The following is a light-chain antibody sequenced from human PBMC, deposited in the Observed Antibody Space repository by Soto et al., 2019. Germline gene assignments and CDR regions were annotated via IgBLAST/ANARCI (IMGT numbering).Light chain of an antibody. CDR1: QSVSNDY. CDR3: QQYGGAPYT. J-gene: IGKJ2*01. V-gene: IGKV3-20*01. Sequence: EIVLTQSLGTLSLSPGERATLSCRASQSVSNDYLAWYQQKPGQAPSLLIYGAFHRATGIPDRFSGTGSGTDFTLTISRLEPEDFAVYYCQQYGGAPYTFGQGTKLDIK. CDR2: GAF.